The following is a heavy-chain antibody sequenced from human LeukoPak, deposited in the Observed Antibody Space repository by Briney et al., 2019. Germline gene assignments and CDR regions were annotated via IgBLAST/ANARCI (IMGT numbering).Heavy chain of an antibody. D-gene: IGHD1-26*01. CDR2: IYPGDSDT. CDR3: ARRSSGSYSVGGYYYYMDV. J-gene: IGHJ6*03. V-gene: IGHV5-51*01. CDR1: GYSFTSYW. Sequence: GESLKISCKGSGYSFTSYWIGWVRQMPGKSLEWMGIIYPGDSDTRYSPSFQGQVTISADKSISTAYLQWSSLKASDTAMYYCARRSSGSYSVGGYYYYMDVWGKGTTVTVSS.